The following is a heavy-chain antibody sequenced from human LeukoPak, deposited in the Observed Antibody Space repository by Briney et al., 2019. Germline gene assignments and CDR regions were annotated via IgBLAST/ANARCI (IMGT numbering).Heavy chain of an antibody. V-gene: IGHV3-53*01. CDR1: GFTVSSNY. D-gene: IGHD3-22*01. Sequence: GGSLRLSCAASGFTVSSNYMSWVRQDPGKGLEWVSVIYSGGSTYYADSVKGRFTISRDNSKNTLYLQMNSLRAEDTAVYYCARLDDSSGYYPFDYWGQGTLVTVSS. CDR2: IYSGGST. CDR3: ARLDDSSGYYPFDY. J-gene: IGHJ4*02.